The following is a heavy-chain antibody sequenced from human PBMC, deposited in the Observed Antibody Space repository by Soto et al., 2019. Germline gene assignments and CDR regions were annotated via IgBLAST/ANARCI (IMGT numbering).Heavy chain of an antibody. CDR2: INAGNGNT. CDR3: ARVREQQLVPHGLSGMDV. V-gene: IGHV1-3*01. J-gene: IGHJ6*02. Sequence: ASVKVSCKASGYTFTSYAMHWVRQAPGQRLEWMGWINAGNGNTKYSQKFQGRVTITRDTSASTAYMELSSLRSEDTAVYYCARVREQQLVPHGLSGMDVRGQGTTVTVSS. D-gene: IGHD6-13*01. CDR1: GYTFTSYA.